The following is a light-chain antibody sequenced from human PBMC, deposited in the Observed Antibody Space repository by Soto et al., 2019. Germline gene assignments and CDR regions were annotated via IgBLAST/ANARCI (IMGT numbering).Light chain of an antibody. CDR3: QQHAHWPLN. V-gene: IGKV3-11*01. CDR2: EAS. Sequence: EIVLTQSPATLSLSPGERATLSCLASQSVGNNLAWYQQKPGQAPGLLIYEASTRATGIPARFSGSGSGTDFTLTISSLEPEDFAVYYCQQHAHWPLNFGGGNKVDIK. CDR1: QSVGNN. J-gene: IGKJ4*01.